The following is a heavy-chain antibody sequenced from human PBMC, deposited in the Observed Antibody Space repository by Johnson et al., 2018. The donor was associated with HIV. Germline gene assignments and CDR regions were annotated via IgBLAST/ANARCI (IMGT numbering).Heavy chain of an antibody. CDR2: IWYDGSNK. CDR1: GFTFSSYG. Sequence: QVQLVESGGGVVQPGRSLRLSCAASGFTFSSYGMHWVRQAPGKGLEWVAVIWYDGSNKYYADSVKGRFTISRDNSKNTLYLQMNSLRAEDTAVYYCAKDGGYSIPWSAFDIWGQGTMVTVSS. V-gene: IGHV3-33*06. CDR3: AKDGGYSIPWSAFDI. D-gene: IGHD6-13*01. J-gene: IGHJ3*02.